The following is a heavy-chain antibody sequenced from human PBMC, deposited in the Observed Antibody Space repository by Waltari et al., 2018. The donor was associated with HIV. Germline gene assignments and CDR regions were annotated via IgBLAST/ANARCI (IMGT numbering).Heavy chain of an antibody. J-gene: IGHJ4*02. D-gene: IGHD3-10*01. CDR1: GFPFSSYW. CDR3: ARGGFYGSGSKVN. V-gene: IGHV3-7*04. CDR2: IKQDGSEK. Sequence: ELQLVEAGGGVVQPGGSLRRSWAASGFPFSSYWRSWVRQAPGTELGWRANIKQDGSEKCDVDSVNDRFTISRDNAENSLYLQMNSLRAEDTAVYYCARGGFYGSGSKVNWGQGTLVTVSS.